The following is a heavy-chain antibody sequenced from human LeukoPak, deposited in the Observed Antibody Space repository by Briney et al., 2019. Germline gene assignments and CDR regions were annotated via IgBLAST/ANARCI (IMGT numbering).Heavy chain of an antibody. V-gene: IGHV3-48*01. J-gene: IGHJ4*02. CDR3: AKEDSSGWYPDY. D-gene: IGHD6-19*01. CDR2: ISSSSSTI. Sequence: GGSLRLSCAASGFTFSDYSMNWVRQAPGKGLEWVSYISSSSSTIYYADSVKGRFTISRDNSKNTLYLQMNSLRAEDTAVYYCAKEDSSGWYPDYWGQGTLVTVSS. CDR1: GFTFSDYS.